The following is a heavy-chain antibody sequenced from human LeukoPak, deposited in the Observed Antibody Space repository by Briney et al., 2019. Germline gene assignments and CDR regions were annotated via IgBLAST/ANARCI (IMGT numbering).Heavy chain of an antibody. D-gene: IGHD2-2*01. CDR2: INPSGGST. CDR1: GYTFTSYP. V-gene: IGHV1-46*01. J-gene: IGHJ4*02. CDR3: ARLGYCSSTSCQ. Sequence: ASVNVSCKASGYTFTSYPIHWVRQAPGQGLEWMGIINPSGGSTNFAQKFQGRVTMTRDTSTSTVYMELSSLRSEDTAVYYCARLGYCSSTSCQWGQGTLVTVSS.